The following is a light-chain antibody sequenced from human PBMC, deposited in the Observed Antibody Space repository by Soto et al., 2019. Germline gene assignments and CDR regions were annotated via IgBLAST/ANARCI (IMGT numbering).Light chain of an antibody. Sequence: QSALTQPASVSGSPGQSITISCTGTSSDVGNYNLVSWYQQHPGKAPKLMIYEGSKRPSGVSNRFSGSKSGNMASLTISGLQAEDEADYYCCSYAGSSTVVFGGGTKVTVL. J-gene: IGLJ2*01. V-gene: IGLV2-23*01. CDR3: CSYAGSSTVV. CDR2: EGS. CDR1: SSDVGNYNL.